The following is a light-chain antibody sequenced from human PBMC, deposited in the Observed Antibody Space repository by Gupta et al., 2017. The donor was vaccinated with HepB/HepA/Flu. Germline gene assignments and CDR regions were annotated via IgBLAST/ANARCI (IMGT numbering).Light chain of an antibody. CDR1: KLGDKY. V-gene: IGLV3-1*01. CDR2: QDS. Sequence: SYELTQPPPVSVYPGPPASITCSGDKLGDKYACWYQQNPGHSPVLVIYQDSKRPSGIPERFSGSNSGNTATLTISGTQAMDEADYYCQAWDSSTVVFGGGTKLTVL. CDR3: QAWDSSTVV. J-gene: IGLJ2*01.